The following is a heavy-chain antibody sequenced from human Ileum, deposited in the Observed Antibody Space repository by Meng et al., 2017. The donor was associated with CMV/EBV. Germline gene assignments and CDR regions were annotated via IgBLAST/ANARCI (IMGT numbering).Heavy chain of an antibody. J-gene: IGHJ3*02. CDR1: GFTFSNSW. D-gene: IGHD3-16*01. Sequence: GESLKISCAASGFTFSNSWMNWVRQAPGKGLEWVGRVKSKPDGGTTEYAAPVKGRLSISRDDSRKPLYLQMNSLKTEDTAMYYCATGDFGSFEIWGQGTMVTVSS. V-gene: IGHV3-15*07. CDR3: ATGDFGSFEI. CDR2: VKSKPDGGTT.